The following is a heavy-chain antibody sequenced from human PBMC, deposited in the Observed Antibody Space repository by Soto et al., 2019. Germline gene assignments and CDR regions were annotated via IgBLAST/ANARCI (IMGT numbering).Heavy chain of an antibody. CDR2: ISSSSSYT. CDR1: GFTFSDYY. CDR3: ARSKRGCSGGSCYPSYYYGMDV. J-gene: IGHJ6*02. V-gene: IGHV3-11*06. Sequence: GGSLRLSCAASGFTFSDYYMSWIRQAPGKGLEWVSYISSSSSYTNYADSVKGRFTISRDNAKNSLYLQMNSLGAEDTAVYYCARSKRGCSGGSCYPSYYYGMDVWGQGTTVTVSS. D-gene: IGHD2-15*01.